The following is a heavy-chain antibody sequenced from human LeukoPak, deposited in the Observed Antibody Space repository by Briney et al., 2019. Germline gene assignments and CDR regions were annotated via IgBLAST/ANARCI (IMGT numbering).Heavy chain of an antibody. CDR2: INHSGST. J-gene: IGHJ5*02. CDR1: GGSFSGYY. V-gene: IGHV4-34*01. Sequence: SETLSLICAVYGGSFSGYYWSWIRQPPGKGLEWIGEINHSGSTNSNPSLKSRVTISVDTSMNQFSLKLSSVTAADTAVYYCARAGGWGLRCCDPWGEGTVVTVSS. D-gene: IGHD5-12*01. CDR3: ARAGGWGLRCCDP.